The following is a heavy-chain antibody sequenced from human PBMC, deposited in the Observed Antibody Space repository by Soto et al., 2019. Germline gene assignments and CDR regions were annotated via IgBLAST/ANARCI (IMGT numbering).Heavy chain of an antibody. CDR3: ARLGAQEIDP. J-gene: IGHJ5*02. CDR2: IYYSGST. CDR1: GDSISSYY. D-gene: IGHD3-16*01. Sequence: SETLSLTCTFSGDSISSYYWSWIRQPPGKGLEWIGYIYYSGSTNYNPSLKSRVTISVDTSKNQFSLKLSSVTAADTAVYYCARLGAQEIDPWGQGNPGHRLL. V-gene: IGHV4-59*01.